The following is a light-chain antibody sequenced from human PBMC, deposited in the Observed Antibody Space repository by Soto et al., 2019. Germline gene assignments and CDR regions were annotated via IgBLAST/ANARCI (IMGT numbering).Light chain of an antibody. CDR3: QSSDSGILV. V-gene: IGLV6-57*04. CDR1: SGRIASNY. J-gene: IGLJ2*01. Sequence: NFMLTQPHSVSESPGKTVTISCSRSSGRIASNYVQWYQQRPGSAPTTVIYENNQRPSGVPDRFSGSIDSSSTSASLTISGLKTEDEADYYCQSSDSGILVFGGGTKLTVL. CDR2: ENN.